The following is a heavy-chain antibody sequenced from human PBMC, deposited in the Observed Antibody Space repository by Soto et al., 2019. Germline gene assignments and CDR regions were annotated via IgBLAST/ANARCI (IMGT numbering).Heavy chain of an antibody. Sequence: SETLSLTCTVSGASVSRTYRSWIRQPPGKGLEWIGYIYDDGGSNHNPSLKSRVTMSVDTSNNQVSLRLTSVTAADSAVYYCARERSALDSWGQGTLVTVSS. V-gene: IGHV4-59*02. CDR1: GASVSRTY. J-gene: IGHJ4*02. CDR3: ARERSALDS. CDR2: IYDDGGS.